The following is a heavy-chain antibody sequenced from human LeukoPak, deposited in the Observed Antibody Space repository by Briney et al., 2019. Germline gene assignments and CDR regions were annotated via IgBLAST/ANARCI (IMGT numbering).Heavy chain of an antibody. CDR2: ISYDGSHK. D-gene: IGHD6-13*01. V-gene: IGHV3-30*03. J-gene: IGHJ6*02. CDR1: GFTFSSYG. CDR3: ARDHQTSYSSSWYDFYYYGMDV. Sequence: GGSLRLSCAASGFTFSSYGMHWVRQALGKGLEWVAVISYDGSHKYYADSVKGRFTISRDNSKNTLYLQMNSLRAEDTAVYYCARDHQTSYSSSWYDFYYYGMDVWGQGTTVTVSS.